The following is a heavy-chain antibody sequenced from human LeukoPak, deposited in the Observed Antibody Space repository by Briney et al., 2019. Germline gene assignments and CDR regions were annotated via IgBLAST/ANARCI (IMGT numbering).Heavy chain of an antibody. V-gene: IGHV3-23*01. Sequence: PGGSLRLSCAASGFTFSSYAMSWVRQAPGKGLDWVSGVSGGGSSGVSTYYADSVKGRFTISRDNSKNTLYLQMNSLRAEDTAIYYCAKDSAYSSGWYGAFDIWGQGTMVTVSS. CDR2: VSGGGSSGVST. CDR1: GFTFSSYA. D-gene: IGHD6-19*01. CDR3: AKDSAYSSGWYGAFDI. J-gene: IGHJ3*02.